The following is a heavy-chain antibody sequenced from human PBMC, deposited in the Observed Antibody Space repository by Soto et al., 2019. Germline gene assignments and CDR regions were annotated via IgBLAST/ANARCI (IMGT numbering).Heavy chain of an antibody. J-gene: IGHJ6*03. V-gene: IGHV4-39*01. Sequence: PSETLSLTCTVSGGSISSRSFYWGWIRQPPGKGLEWIGTVYYSGSTYYNPSLKSRVTISVDTSKNQFSLKLSSVTAADTAVYYCARTPKHDFWSGYTTPLWVYYYMDVWGKGTTVTVSS. CDR2: VYYSGST. D-gene: IGHD3-3*01. CDR3: ARTPKHDFWSGYTTPLWVYYYMDV. CDR1: GGSISSRSFY.